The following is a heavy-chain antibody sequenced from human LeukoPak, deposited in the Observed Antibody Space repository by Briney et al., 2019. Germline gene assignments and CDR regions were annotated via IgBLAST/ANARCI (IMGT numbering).Heavy chain of an antibody. D-gene: IGHD3-10*01. CDR2: INHSGST. J-gene: IGHJ5*02. CDR1: GGSFSGYY. V-gene: IGHV4-34*01. CDR3: ARRQRRSLLWFGELVFWFDP. Sequence: SETLSLTCAVYGGSFSGYYWSWIRQPPGKGLEWIGEINHSGSTNYNPSLKRRVTISVDTSKNQFSLKLSSVTAADTAVYYCARRQRRSLLWFGELVFWFDPWGQGTLVTVSS.